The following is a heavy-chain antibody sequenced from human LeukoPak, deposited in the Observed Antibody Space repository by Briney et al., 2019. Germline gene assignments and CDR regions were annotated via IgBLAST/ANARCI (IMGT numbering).Heavy chain of an antibody. CDR2: IYTTGST. D-gene: IGHD1-1*01. V-gene: IGHV4-61*02. Sequence: SETLSLTCTVSSTSISSGTYYWSWIRQPAGKGLEWIGRIYTTGSTNYNPSLKSRVTISVDTSKNQFSLKLSSVTAADTAVYYCARDRGTWNDDGFDYWGQGTLVTVSS. CDR1: STSISSGTYY. CDR3: ARDRGTWNDDGFDY. J-gene: IGHJ4*02.